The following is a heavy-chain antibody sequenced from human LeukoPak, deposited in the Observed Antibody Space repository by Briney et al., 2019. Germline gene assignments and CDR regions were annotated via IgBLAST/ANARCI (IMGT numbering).Heavy chain of an antibody. D-gene: IGHD4-17*01. V-gene: IGHV1-69*13. CDR2: IIPIFGTA. J-gene: IGHJ4*02. Sequence: SVKVSCKASGGTFSSYAISWVRQAPGQGPEWMGGIIPIFGTANYAQKFQGRVTITADESTSTAYMELSSLRSEDTAVYYCARGTDYGEYYFDYWGQGTLVTVSS. CDR3: ARGTDYGEYYFDY. CDR1: GGTFSSYA.